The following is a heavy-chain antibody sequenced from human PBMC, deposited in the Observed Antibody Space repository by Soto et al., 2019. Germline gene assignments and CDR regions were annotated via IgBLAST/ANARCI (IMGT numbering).Heavy chain of an antibody. CDR1: GGTFSSYA. V-gene: IGHV1-69*13. CDR3: ARDTPVVGATTLDY. Sequence: ASVKVSCKASGGTFSSYAISWVRQAPGQGLEWMGGIIPIFGTANYAQKFQGRVTITADESTSTAYMELSSLRSEDTAVYYCARDTPVVGATTLDYWGQGTLVTVSS. D-gene: IGHD1-26*01. CDR2: IIPIFGTA. J-gene: IGHJ4*02.